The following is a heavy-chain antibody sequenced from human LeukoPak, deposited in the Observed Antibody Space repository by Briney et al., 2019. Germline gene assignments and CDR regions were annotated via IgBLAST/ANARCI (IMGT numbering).Heavy chain of an antibody. V-gene: IGHV5-51*01. J-gene: IGHJ6*03. Sequence: GESLKISCQGSGYTFTTYWIAWVRQMPGEGLEWMGIIYPGDSDTRYSPSFQGQVTISADKSISTAYLQGSSLKASDTAMYYCARHWMDQTSYYYYYMDVWGKGTTVTVSS. CDR1: GYTFTTYW. CDR2: IYPGDSDT. CDR3: ARHWMDQTSYYYYYMDV. D-gene: IGHD2-2*03.